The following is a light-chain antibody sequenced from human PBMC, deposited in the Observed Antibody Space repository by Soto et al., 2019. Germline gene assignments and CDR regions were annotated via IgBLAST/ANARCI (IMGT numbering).Light chain of an antibody. CDR1: SSVDGGYTY. J-gene: IGLJ3*02. Sequence: SGLTQPPSPSGSPGQPVTISCTGTSSVDGGYTYASWSQQYPRRDPHLMLCDVTTRPSGVPDRFSRSKSGHTASLTVSGLQAEDEADYYCSSSAASNNFYFVFGGGTQLT. CDR3: SSSAASNNFYFV. CDR2: DVT. V-gene: IGLV2-8*01.